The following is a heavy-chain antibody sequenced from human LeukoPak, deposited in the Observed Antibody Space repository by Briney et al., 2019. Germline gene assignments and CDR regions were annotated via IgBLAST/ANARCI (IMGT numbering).Heavy chain of an antibody. CDR2: IIPIFGTA. CDR1: GGTFSSYA. Sequence: ASVKVSCKASGGTFSSYAISWVRQAPGQGLEWVGGIIPIFGTANYAQKFQGRVTITTDESTSTAYMELSSLRSEDTAVYYCARGHDYGDYGPFDYWGQGTLVTVSS. CDR3: ARGHDYGDYGPFDY. D-gene: IGHD4-17*01. J-gene: IGHJ4*02. V-gene: IGHV1-69*05.